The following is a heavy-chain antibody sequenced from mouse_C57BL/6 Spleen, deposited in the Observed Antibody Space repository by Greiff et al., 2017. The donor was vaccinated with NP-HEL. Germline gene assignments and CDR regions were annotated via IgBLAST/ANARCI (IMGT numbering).Heavy chain of an antibody. D-gene: IGHD1-1*01. Sequence: VQLQQSGPELVKPGASVKISCKASGYAFSSSWMNWVKQRPGKGLEWIGRIYPGDGATNYNGKFKGKATLTADKSSSTAFMQLSSLTSEDSAVYFCARLDYYVSSYAMDYWGQGTSVTVSS. CDR3: ARLDYYVSSYAMDY. V-gene: IGHV1-82*01. CDR1: GYAFSSSW. J-gene: IGHJ4*01. CDR2: IYPGDGAT.